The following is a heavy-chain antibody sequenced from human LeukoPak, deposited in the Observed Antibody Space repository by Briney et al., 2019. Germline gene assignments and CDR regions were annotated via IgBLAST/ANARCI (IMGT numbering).Heavy chain of an antibody. J-gene: IGHJ3*02. D-gene: IGHD1-1*01. Sequence: GGSLRLSCAASGFTFSSYSMNWVRQAPGKGLEWVSSISSSSSYIYYADSVKGRVTISRDNSKNTLYLQMNSLRAEDTAVYYCAKEGVPTTSGDAFDIWGQGTMVIVSS. V-gene: IGHV3-21*04. CDR1: GFTFSSYS. CDR2: ISSSSSYI. CDR3: AKEGVPTTSGDAFDI.